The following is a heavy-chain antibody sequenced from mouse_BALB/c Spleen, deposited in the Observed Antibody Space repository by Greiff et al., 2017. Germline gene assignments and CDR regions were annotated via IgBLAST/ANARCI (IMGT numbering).Heavy chain of an antibody. D-gene: IGHD2-10*02. V-gene: IGHV1-7*01. Sequence: VQLQESGAELAKPGASVKMSCKASGYTFTSYWMHWVKQRPGQGLEWIGYINPSTGYTKYNQKFKDKATLTADKSSSTAYMQLSSLTSEDSAVYYCAKEGYGNYYAMDYWGQGTSVTVSS. J-gene: IGHJ4*01. CDR3: AKEGYGNYYAMDY. CDR2: INPSTGYT. CDR1: GYTFTSYW.